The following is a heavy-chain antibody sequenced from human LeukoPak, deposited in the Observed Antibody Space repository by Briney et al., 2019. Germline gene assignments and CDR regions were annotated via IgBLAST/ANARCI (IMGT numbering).Heavy chain of an antibody. CDR1: GYTFTSYY. Sequence: ASVKVSCKASGYTFTSYYMHWVRQAPGQGLEWMGIIIPSGGSTSYAQKFQGRVTMTRDTSTSTVYMELSSLRSEDTAVYYCARDGGQYYDILTGYPGPYYYYYMDVWGKGTTVTVSS. V-gene: IGHV1-46*01. CDR3: ARDGGQYYDILTGYPGPYYYYYMDV. J-gene: IGHJ6*03. D-gene: IGHD3-9*01. CDR2: IIPSGGST.